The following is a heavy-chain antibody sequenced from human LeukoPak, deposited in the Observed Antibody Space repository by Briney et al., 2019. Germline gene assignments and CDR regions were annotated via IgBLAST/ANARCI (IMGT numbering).Heavy chain of an antibody. V-gene: IGHV4-59*01. Sequence: PSETLSLTCTVSGGSISSYYWSWIRQPPGKGLEWIGYIYYSGSTNYNPSLKSRVTISVDTSKNQFSLKLSSVPAADTAVYYCARVEVLLSMTTVTRWFDPWGQGTLVTVSS. CDR2: IYYSGST. J-gene: IGHJ5*02. D-gene: IGHD4-17*01. CDR1: GGSISSYY. CDR3: ARVEVLLSMTTVTRWFDP.